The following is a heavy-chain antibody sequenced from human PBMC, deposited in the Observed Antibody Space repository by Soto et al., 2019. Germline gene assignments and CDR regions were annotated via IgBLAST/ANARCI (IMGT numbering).Heavy chain of an antibody. Sequence: SETLSLTCAVYGGSFSGYYWSWIRQPPGKGLEWIGEINHSGSTNYNPSLKGRVTISVDTSKNQFSLKLSSVTAADTAVYYCARAGSRLMVYAMPYYYYYMDVWGKGTTVTV. D-gene: IGHD2-8*01. CDR1: GGSFSGYY. CDR2: INHSGST. J-gene: IGHJ6*03. CDR3: ARAGSRLMVYAMPYYYYYMDV. V-gene: IGHV4-34*01.